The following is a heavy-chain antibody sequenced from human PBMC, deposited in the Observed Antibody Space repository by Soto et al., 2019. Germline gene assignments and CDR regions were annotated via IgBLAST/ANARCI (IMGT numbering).Heavy chain of an antibody. CDR1: GGTFSSLG. J-gene: IGHJ4*02. CDR3: ARGRDQPPVGLCFDS. CDR2: IIPISETT. V-gene: IGHV1-69*06. Sequence: SVKVSCKASGGTFSSLGINWVRQAPGQGLEWMGGIIPISETTNYAQIFQDRVSIVADISTTTAYMELSRLTFEDTAVYYCARGRDQPPVGLCFDSWGEGTRVTVSS. D-gene: IGHD1-26*01.